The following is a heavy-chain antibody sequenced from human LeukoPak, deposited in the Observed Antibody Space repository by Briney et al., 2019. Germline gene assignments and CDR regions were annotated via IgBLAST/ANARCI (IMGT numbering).Heavy chain of an antibody. V-gene: IGHV3-74*01. Sequence: GGSLRLSCAASGFTFSTYWMHWVRQTPGKGLVWVSRINTDGSTTNYADSVEGRFTISRDNAKNALYLQMNSLRAEDTAVYYCARVLQGEWFFDYWGQGTLVTVSS. D-gene: IGHD3-3*01. J-gene: IGHJ4*02. CDR1: GFTFSTYW. CDR3: ARVLQGEWFFDY. CDR2: INTDGSTT.